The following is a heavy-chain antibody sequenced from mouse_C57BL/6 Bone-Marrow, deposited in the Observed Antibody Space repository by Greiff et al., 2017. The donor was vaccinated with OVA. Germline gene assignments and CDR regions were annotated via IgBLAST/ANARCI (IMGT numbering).Heavy chain of an antibody. CDR2: IYPGDGDT. CDR1: GYAFSSSW. CDR3: ARRGWPGSYAMDY. V-gene: IGHV1-82*01. Sequence: VQLQESGPELVKPGASVKISCKASGYAFSSSWMNWVKQRPGKGLEWIGRIYPGDGDTNYNGKFKGKATLTVDKSSSTAYMQLSSLTSEDSAVYVYARRGWPGSYAMDYWGRGTSVTVSS. D-gene: IGHD2-2*01. J-gene: IGHJ4*01.